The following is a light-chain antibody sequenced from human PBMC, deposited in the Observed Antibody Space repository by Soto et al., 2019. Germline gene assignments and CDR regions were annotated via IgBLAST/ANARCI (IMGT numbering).Light chain of an antibody. CDR1: SSDVGNYHS. J-gene: IGLJ1*01. CDR3: SSYGGRKNIGV. V-gene: IGLV2-8*01. CDR2: EVT. Sequence: QSVLTQPPSASGSPGQSVTISCTGTSSDVGNYHSVSWYQQHPGEAPKLVIYEVTKRPSGVPDRFSGSKSGNTASLTVSGLQAEDEAVYYCSSYGGRKNIGVFGTGTKVTVL.